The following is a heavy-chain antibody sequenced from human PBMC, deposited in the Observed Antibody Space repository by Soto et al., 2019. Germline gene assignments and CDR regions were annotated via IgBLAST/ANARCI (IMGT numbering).Heavy chain of an antibody. J-gene: IGHJ6*02. V-gene: IGHV5-51*01. CDR1: GYSFTSYW. CDR3: ARQLVVPAATYYYYGMGV. D-gene: IGHD2-2*01. Sequence: PGESLKISCKGSGYSFTSYWIGWVRQMPGKGLEWMGIIYPGDSDTRYSPSFQGQVTISADKSISTAYLQWSSLKASDTAMSYCARQLVVPAATYYYYGMGVWGQGTTVTVSS. CDR2: IYPGDSDT.